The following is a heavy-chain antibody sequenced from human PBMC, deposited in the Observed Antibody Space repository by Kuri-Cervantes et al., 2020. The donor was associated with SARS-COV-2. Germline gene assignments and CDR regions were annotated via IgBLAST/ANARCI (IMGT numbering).Heavy chain of an antibody. J-gene: IGHJ4*02. CDR2: IYYSAST. Sequence: GSLRLSCTVSGGSISSSSYYWCWIRQPPGKGLEWIGSIYYSASTYYNPSLKSRVTLSVDTSKNQFSLKLRSVTAADTAVYYCARFPHFDYWGQGTLVTVSS. CDR3: ARFPHFDY. CDR1: GGSISSSSYY. V-gene: IGHV4-39*01.